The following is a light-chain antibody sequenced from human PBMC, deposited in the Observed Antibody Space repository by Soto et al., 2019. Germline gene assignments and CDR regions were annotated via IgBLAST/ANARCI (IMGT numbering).Light chain of an antibody. V-gene: IGKV3-20*01. CDR2: GAS. Sequence: EIVLTQSPGTLSLSPGERATLSCRASQSVGSRFLAWYQQKPGQAPRLLIYGASNRATGLPDRFSGSGSGTDFTLTISRLEPEDFAVYYCHQSGTSPPVAFGGGTKVEIK. CDR3: HQSGTSPPVA. CDR1: QSVGSRF. J-gene: IGKJ4*01.